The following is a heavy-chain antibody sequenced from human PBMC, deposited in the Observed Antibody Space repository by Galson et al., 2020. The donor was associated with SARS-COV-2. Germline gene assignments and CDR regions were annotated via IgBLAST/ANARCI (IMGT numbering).Heavy chain of an antibody. CDR2: IRSKAYGGTT. J-gene: IGHJ6*02. D-gene: IGHD6-13*01. CDR1: GFTFGDYA. CDR3: TRDPSSWYSYGMDV. V-gene: IGHV3-49*03. Sequence: GGSLRLSCTASGFTFGDYAMSWFRQAPGKGLEWVGFIRSKAYGGTTEYAASVKGRFTISRDDSKSIAYLQMNSLKTEDTAVYYCTRDPSSWYSYGMDVWGQGTTVTVSS.